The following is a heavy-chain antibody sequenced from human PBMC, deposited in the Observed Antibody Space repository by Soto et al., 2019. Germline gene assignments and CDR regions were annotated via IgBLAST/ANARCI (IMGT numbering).Heavy chain of an antibody. D-gene: IGHD6-6*01. CDR2: IYYSGST. CDR1: GGSISSSSYY. CDR3: ARRTYSSSLVNWFDP. Sequence: QLQLQESGPGLVKPSETRSLTCTVSGGSISSSSYYWGWIRQPPGTGLEWIGSIYYSGSTYYNPSLKSRVTISVDPSKNQFSLKLSSVTAADTAVYYCARRTYSSSLVNWFDPWGQGTLVTVSS. V-gene: IGHV4-39*01. J-gene: IGHJ5*02.